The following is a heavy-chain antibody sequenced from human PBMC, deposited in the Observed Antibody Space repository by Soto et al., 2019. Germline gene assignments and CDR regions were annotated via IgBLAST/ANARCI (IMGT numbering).Heavy chain of an antibody. J-gene: IGHJ5*02. CDR1: GYTFTSYA. Sequence: QVQLVQSGAEVKKPGASVKVSCKASGYTFTSYALHWVRQAPGQRLEWMGWINAGNGNTNYSQKFQGRVTITRDTSASTANMELSSVRSEYSAVNSGTRDSLETSAGWYEFVASNWFGPWGQGTLVTVSS. CDR3: TRDSLETSAGWYEFVASNWFGP. V-gene: IGHV1-3*01. CDR2: INAGNGNT. D-gene: IGHD6-19*01.